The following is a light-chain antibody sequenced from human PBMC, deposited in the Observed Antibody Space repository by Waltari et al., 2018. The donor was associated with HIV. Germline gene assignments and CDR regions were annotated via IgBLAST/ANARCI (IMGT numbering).Light chain of an antibody. CDR1: TSDVGGYNY. CDR3: SSYAGNNILV. J-gene: IGLJ2*01. CDR2: EVS. Sequence: QSALTQPPSASGSPGQSVTISCTGTTSDVGGYNYVSWYQHHPGKAPTLMIYEVSKRPSGVPARFAGSKSGTTASLTVFGLQADDEADYYCSSYAGNNILVFGGGTKLTVL. V-gene: IGLV2-8*01.